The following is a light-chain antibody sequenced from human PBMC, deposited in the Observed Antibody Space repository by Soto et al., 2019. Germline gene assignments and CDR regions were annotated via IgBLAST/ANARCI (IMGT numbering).Light chain of an antibody. V-gene: IGKV3-15*01. J-gene: IGKJ1*01. CDR3: QQYTNLLPWT. CDR1: HSVNSN. CDR2: GAS. Sequence: ISMSQSPATLSVSPGERATLSCRASHSVNSNLAWYQQKPGQAPRLLIYGASTRATGIPARFSGSGSGTEFTLAISSLQSEDFAVYYCQQYTNLLPWTFAQGAIVDNK.